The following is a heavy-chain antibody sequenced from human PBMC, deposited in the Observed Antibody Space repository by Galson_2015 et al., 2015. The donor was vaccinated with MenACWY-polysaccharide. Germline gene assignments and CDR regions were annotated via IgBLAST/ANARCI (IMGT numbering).Heavy chain of an antibody. CDR3: ARGGKYYYDSSGYLNWFDP. J-gene: IGHJ5*02. V-gene: IGHV3-15*01. D-gene: IGHD3-22*01. Sequence: SLRLSCAGSGFIFSNAWMNWVRQAPGEGLEWVGRIKSKPNGGTIEYAAPVKGRFTISRDDSKNTVYVQMNSLRSEDTAVYYCARGGKYYYDSSGYLNWFDPWGQGTLVTVSS. CDR1: GFIFSNAW. CDR2: IKSKPNGGTI.